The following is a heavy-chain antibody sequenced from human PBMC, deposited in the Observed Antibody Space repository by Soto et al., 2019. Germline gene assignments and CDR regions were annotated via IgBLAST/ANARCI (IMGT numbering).Heavy chain of an antibody. CDR1: GFTFSGSA. CDR2: IRSKANSYAT. Sequence: GGSLRLSCAASGFTFSGSAMHWVRQASGKGLEWVGRIRSKANSYATAYAASVKGRFTISRDDSKNTAYLQMNSLKTEDTAVYYCTRSPLYDYGYYFDYWGQGTVVTVSS. CDR3: TRSPLYDYGYYFDY. J-gene: IGHJ4*02. D-gene: IGHD4-17*01. V-gene: IGHV3-73*01.